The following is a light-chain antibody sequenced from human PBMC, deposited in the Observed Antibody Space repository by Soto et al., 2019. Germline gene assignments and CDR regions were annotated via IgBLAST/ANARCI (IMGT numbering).Light chain of an antibody. CDR3: QQRGNWPS. CDR2: GAS. Sequence: IVLTQSPGTLSLSPGERATLSCRASQSVSATHLAWYQQKPGQAPRLLLYGASTRATGIPARFSGSGSGTDFTLTISSLEPEDFALYYCQQRGNWPSFGGGTKVDIK. CDR1: QSVSATH. J-gene: IGKJ4*01. V-gene: IGKV3-11*01.